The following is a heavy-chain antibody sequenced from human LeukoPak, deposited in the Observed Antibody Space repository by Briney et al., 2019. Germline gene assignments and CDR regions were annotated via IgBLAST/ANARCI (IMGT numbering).Heavy chain of an antibody. J-gene: IGHJ4*02. CDR3: ARLGGSPPYFDY. Sequence: PGGSLRLSCAASGFSFSGSAIHWVRQASGKGLEWVGHIRRKGNDYATAYTASVKGRFTISRDDSKNTAFLQMDSLKTEDTAVYFCARLGGSPPYFDYWGQGNLVTVSS. V-gene: IGHV3-73*01. D-gene: IGHD3-16*01. CDR2: IRRKGNDYAT. CDR1: GFSFSGSA.